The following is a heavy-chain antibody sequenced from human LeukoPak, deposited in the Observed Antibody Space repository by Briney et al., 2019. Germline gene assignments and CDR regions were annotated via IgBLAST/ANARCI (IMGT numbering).Heavy chain of an antibody. CDR2: IIPIFGTA. Sequence: ASVKVSCKASGGTFSSYAISWVRQAPGQGPEWMGGIIPIFGTANYAQKFQGRVTITADESTSTAYMELSSLRSEDTAVYYCARDRGRATLFDYWGQGTLVTVSS. D-gene: IGHD1-26*01. CDR3: ARDRGRATLFDY. CDR1: GGTFSSYA. J-gene: IGHJ4*02. V-gene: IGHV1-69*13.